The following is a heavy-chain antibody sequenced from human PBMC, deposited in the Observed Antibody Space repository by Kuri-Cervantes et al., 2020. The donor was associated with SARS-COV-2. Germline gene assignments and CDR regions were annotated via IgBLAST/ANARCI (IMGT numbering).Heavy chain of an antibody. CDR2: INPNSGGT. CDR1: GYTFTGYY. D-gene: IGHD3-22*01. V-gene: IGHV1-2*02. CDR3: ARAAEDSSGYYYGVYDY. Sequence: ASVKVSCKASGYTFTGYYMHWVRQAPGQGLEWMGWINPNSGGTNYAQKFQGRVTMTRDTSISTAYMELSRLRSDGTAVYYCARAAEDSSGYYYGVYDYWGQGTLVTVSS. J-gene: IGHJ4*02.